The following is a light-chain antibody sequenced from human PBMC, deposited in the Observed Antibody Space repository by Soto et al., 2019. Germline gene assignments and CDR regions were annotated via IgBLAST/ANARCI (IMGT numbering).Light chain of an antibody. Sequence: SALTHPPSVSRAPGQSGALSCPGNSSDVGSYNRVAWYQQPPGTAPKLIISEVNNRPSGVPDRFSGSKSGNTASLTISGLQAEDEADYYCSSYTSTNTDVFGTGTKVTVL. V-gene: IGLV2-18*02. J-gene: IGLJ1*01. CDR2: EVN. CDR1: SSDVGSYNR. CDR3: SSYTSTNTDV.